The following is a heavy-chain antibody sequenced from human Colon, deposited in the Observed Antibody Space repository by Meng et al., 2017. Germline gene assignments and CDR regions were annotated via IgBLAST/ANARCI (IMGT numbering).Heavy chain of an antibody. CDR1: GYIFSGYY. CDR3: AKDEGTTWSPDY. Sequence: QVHLVQSGAEVKKPGAAVKVPCKASGYIFSGYYMHWVRQAPGQGLEWMGRINPNSGDTNHAQNFQGRVTMTRDTSITTAYMELSSLRYDDTAVYYCAKDEGTTWSPDYWGQGTLVTVSS. CDR2: INPNSGDT. D-gene: IGHD6-13*01. J-gene: IGHJ4*02. V-gene: IGHV1-2*06.